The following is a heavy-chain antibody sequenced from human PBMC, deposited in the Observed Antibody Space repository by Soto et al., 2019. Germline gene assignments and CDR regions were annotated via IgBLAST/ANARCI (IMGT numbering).Heavy chain of an antibody. V-gene: IGHV3-33*01. Sequence: QVQLVESGGGVVQPGRSLRLSCVASGFTFSSYGMHWVRQAPGKGLEWVAVIWYDGSNKYYADSVKGRFTISRDNSKNTLFLQMNSLRAEDTAVYSCARPSFGSGSYPNSHFDYWGQGTLVTVSS. CDR1: GFTFSSYG. J-gene: IGHJ4*02. CDR3: ARPSFGSGSYPNSHFDY. D-gene: IGHD3-10*01. CDR2: IWYDGSNK.